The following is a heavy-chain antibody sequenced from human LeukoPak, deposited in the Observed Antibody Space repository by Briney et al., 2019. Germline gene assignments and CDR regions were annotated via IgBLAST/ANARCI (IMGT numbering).Heavy chain of an antibody. J-gene: IGHJ3*02. V-gene: IGHV4-39*07. D-gene: IGHD1-26*01. Sequence: SETLSLTCTVSGGSISSSSYYWGWIRQPPGKGLEWIGSIYYSGSTYYNPSLKSRVTISVDTSKNQFSLKLSSVTAADTAVYYCARVVGAKKGAFDIWGQGTMVTVSS. CDR2: IYYSGST. CDR3: ARVVGAKKGAFDI. CDR1: GGSISSSSYY.